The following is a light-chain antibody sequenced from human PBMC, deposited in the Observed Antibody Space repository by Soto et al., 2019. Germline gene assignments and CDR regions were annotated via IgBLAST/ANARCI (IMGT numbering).Light chain of an antibody. CDR3: ASWDDSLNGPV. CDR1: GSNVGGNP. Sequence: QSALTQPPSASGTPGQRGTISFSGSGSNVGGNPVNWYQHVPTTAPKLLIYTNTQRPSGVPDRFSGSKSGTSASLAISGLQSEDEADYYCASWDDSLNGPVFGTGTKVTVL. V-gene: IGLV1-44*01. CDR2: TNT. J-gene: IGLJ1*01.